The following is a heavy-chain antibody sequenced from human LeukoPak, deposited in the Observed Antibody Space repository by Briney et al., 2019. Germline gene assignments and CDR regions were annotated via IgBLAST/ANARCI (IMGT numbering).Heavy chain of an antibody. D-gene: IGHD2-15*01. CDR3: ARGGCSGGSCYSGFLWYFDL. Sequence: SETLSLTCTVSGGSISSGGYYWSWIRQHPGKGLEWIGYIYYSGSTYYNPSLKSRVTISVDRSKNQFSLKLSSVTAADTAVYYCARGGCSGGSCYSGFLWYFDLWGRGTLVTVSS. CDR1: GGSISSGGYY. CDR2: IYYSGST. J-gene: IGHJ2*01. V-gene: IGHV4-31*03.